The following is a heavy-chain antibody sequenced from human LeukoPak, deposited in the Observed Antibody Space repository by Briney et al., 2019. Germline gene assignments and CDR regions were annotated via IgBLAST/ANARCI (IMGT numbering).Heavy chain of an antibody. J-gene: IGHJ4*02. CDR2: IYYSGST. D-gene: IGHD6-13*01. CDR3: ASGRIAAAGRSEIDY. V-gene: IGHV4-39*07. Sequence: SETLSLTCTVSGGSISSSSYYWGWIRQPPGKGLEWIGSIYYSGSTYYNPSLKSRVTISVDTSKNQFSLKLSSVTAADTAVYYCASGRIAAAGRSEIDYWGQGTLVTVSS. CDR1: GGSISSSSYY.